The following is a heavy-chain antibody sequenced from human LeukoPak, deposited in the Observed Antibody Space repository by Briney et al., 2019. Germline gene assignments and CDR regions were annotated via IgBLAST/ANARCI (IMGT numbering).Heavy chain of an antibody. J-gene: IGHJ4*02. D-gene: IGHD3-22*01. V-gene: IGHV4-39*07. Sequence: TSETLSLTCTVSGASFSSSTYYWSWIRQPPGKGLEWIGEINHSGSTNYNPSLKSRVTISVDTSKNQFSLKLSSVTAADTAVYYCARGLRYYDSSGYYYWGSVGYYFDYWGQGTLVTVSS. CDR3: ARGLRYYDSSGYYYWGSVGYYFDY. CDR1: GASFSSSTYY. CDR2: INHSGST.